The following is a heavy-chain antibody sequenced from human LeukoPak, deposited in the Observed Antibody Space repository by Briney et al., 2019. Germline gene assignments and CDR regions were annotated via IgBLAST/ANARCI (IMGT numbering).Heavy chain of an antibody. D-gene: IGHD3-3*01. CDR3: AVFGNPVDY. Sequence: SGGSLRLSCAASGFIFNNAKMHWVRQAPGKGLEWVSLISWDGGSTYYADSVKGRFTISRDNSKNSLYLQMNSLRAEDTALYYCAVFGNPVDYWGQGTLVTVSS. V-gene: IGHV3-43D*03. J-gene: IGHJ4*02. CDR1: GFIFNNAK. CDR2: ISWDGGST.